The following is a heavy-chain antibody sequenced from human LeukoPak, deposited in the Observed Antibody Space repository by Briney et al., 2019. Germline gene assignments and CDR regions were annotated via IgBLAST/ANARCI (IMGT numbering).Heavy chain of an antibody. Sequence: ASVKVSCKASGYTFTSYGISWVRQAPGQGLEWMGWISAYNGNTNYAQKLQGRVTMTTDTSTSTAYMELRSLRSDDTAVYYCARTTIAVAGLDWFDPWGQGTLVTVSS. CDR2: ISAYNGNT. V-gene: IGHV1-18*01. CDR1: GYTFTSYG. D-gene: IGHD6-19*01. CDR3: ARTTIAVAGLDWFDP. J-gene: IGHJ5*02.